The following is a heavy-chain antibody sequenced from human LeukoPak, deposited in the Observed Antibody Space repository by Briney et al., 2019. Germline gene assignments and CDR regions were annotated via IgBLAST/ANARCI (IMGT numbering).Heavy chain of an antibody. CDR2: MNPNSGNT. D-gene: IGHD2-2*01. CDR1: VYTFTSYD. J-gene: IGHJ5*02. V-gene: IGHV1-8*03. Sequence: ASVKVSCKASVYTFTSYDINWVRQATGQGLEWMGWMNPNSGNTGYAQKFQGRVTITRNTSISTAYMELSSLRSEDTAVYYCARKLGYCSSTSCYYWFDPWGQGTLVTVSS. CDR3: ARKLGYCSSTSCYYWFDP.